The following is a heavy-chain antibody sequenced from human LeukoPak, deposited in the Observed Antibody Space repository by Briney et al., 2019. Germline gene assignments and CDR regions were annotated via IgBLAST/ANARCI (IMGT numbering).Heavy chain of an antibody. D-gene: IGHD3-9*01. Sequence: PGGSLRLSCVASGFTFSSYGMNWVGQAPGKGLEWVSYVSSGSSTIFYADSVKGRFTISRDDAKSSFYLQMNSLRVEDTALYYCARMSTGYYDDYWGQGTRVTVSS. CDR2: VSSGSSTI. CDR3: ARMSTGYYDDY. V-gene: IGHV3-48*01. J-gene: IGHJ4*02. CDR1: GFTFSSYG.